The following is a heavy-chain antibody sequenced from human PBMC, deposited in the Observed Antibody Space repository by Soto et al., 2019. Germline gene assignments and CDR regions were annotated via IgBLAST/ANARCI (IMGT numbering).Heavy chain of an antibody. V-gene: IGHV1-24*01. CDR2: FDPEDGET. CDR3: ATADFWSSSAGTGPQAKHGAHLFFDY. Sequence: GASVKVSCKVSGYTLTELSMHWVRQAPGKGLEWMGGFDPEDGETIYAQKFQGRVTMTEDTSTDTAYMELSSLRSEDTAVYYCATADFWSSSAGTGPQAKHGAHLFFDYWGQGTLVTVSS. J-gene: IGHJ4*02. CDR1: GYTLTELS. D-gene: IGHD3-3*01.